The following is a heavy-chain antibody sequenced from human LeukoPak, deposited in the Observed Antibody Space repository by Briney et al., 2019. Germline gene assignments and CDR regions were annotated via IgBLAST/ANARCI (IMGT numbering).Heavy chain of an antibody. Sequence: PSETLSLTCAVSGGSISSSSSICWTWVRQPPGKGLEWIGEIYHSGATNYNPSLKSRVTMLLDKSKNRFSLKLNSVTAADTAVYYCARNGGNSDYDYWGQGTLVTVSA. J-gene: IGHJ4*02. CDR1: GGSISSSSSIC. V-gene: IGHV4-4*02. CDR3: ARNGGNSDYDY. CDR2: IYHSGAT. D-gene: IGHD4-23*01.